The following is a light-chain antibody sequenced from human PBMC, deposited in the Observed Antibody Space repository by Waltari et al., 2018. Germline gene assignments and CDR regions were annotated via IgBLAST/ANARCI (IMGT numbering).Light chain of an antibody. CDR3: QQSYSTPPRT. CDR1: QSISRY. J-gene: IGKJ1*01. CDR2: AAS. V-gene: IGKV1-39*01. Sequence: DIQMTQSPSSLSASLGDRVPITCRASQSISRYLNWYQQKPGKAPKLLIYAASSLQSGVPSRFSGSGSGTDFTLTISSLQPEDFATYYCQQSYSTPPRTFGQGTKVEIK.